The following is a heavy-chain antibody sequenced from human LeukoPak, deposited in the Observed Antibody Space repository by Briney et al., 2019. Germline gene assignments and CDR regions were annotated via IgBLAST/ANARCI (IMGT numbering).Heavy chain of an antibody. J-gene: IGHJ4*02. CDR3: ARGPTESMVRGVITGKFDY. CDR1: GGSISSYY. Sequence: PSETLSLTCTVSGGSISSYYWSWIRQPAGKGLEWFGRIYTSGSTNYNPSLKSRVTMSLDTTKNQFSLKLSSVTAADTAVYYCARGPTESMVRGVITGKFDYWGQGTLVTVSS. D-gene: IGHD3-10*01. CDR2: IYTSGST. V-gene: IGHV4-4*07.